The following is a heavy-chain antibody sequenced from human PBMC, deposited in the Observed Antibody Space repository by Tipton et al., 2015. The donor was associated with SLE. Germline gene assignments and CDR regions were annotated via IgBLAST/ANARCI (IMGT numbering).Heavy chain of an antibody. Sequence: TLSLTCAVYGGSFSGYYWSWIRQPPGKGLEWIGEINHSGSTNYNPSLKSRVTISVDTSKNQFSLKLSSVTAADTAVYYCATGDSYWYFALWGRGTLVTVSS. D-gene: IGHD3-16*01. CDR2: INHSGST. V-gene: IGHV4-34*01. CDR3: ATGDSYWYFAL. CDR1: GGSFSGYY. J-gene: IGHJ2*01.